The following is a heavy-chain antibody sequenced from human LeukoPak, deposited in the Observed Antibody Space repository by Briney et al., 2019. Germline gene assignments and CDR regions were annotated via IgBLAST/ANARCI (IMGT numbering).Heavy chain of an antibody. Sequence: GGSLRLSCAASGFTFSSYAMSWVRQAPGKGLEWVSAISGSGGSTYYADSVKGRFTISRDNSKNTLYLQMNSLRAADTAVYYCAKVGGGGVGAHFDYWGQGTLVTVSS. V-gene: IGHV3-23*01. CDR2: ISGSGGST. J-gene: IGHJ4*02. CDR1: GFTFSSYA. D-gene: IGHD1-26*01. CDR3: AKVGGGGVGAHFDY.